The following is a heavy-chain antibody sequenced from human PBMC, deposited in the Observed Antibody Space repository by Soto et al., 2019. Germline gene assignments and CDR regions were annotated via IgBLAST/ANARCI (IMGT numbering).Heavy chain of an antibody. D-gene: IGHD3-10*01. J-gene: IGHJ6*02. Sequence: SETLSLTCAVYGGSFSGYYWSWIRQPPGKGLEWIGEINHRGSTNYNPSLKSRVTISVDTSKNQFSLKLSSVTAADTAVYYCARSRRYYYGSGVLMDVWGQGTTVTVSS. CDR2: INHRGST. CDR3: ARSRRYYYGSGVLMDV. CDR1: GGSFSGYY. V-gene: IGHV4-34*01.